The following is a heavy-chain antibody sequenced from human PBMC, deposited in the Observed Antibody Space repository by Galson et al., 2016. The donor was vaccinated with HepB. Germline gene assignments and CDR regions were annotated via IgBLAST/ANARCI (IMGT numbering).Heavy chain of an antibody. V-gene: IGHV3-23*01. D-gene: IGHD3-22*01. Sequence: SLRLSCAASGLTFSSYAMSWVRQAPGEGLEWISGISGSGGSTLYADSVKGRFTISRDKSKNTLYLQMNSLRAEDTAVYHCAKSPWYDSSGYYYFDYWGQGTLVTVSS. CDR1: GLTFSSYA. CDR2: ISGSGGST. J-gene: IGHJ4*02. CDR3: AKSPWYDSSGYYYFDY.